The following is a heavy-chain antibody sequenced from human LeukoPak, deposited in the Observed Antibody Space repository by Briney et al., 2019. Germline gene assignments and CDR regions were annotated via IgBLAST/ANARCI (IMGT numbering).Heavy chain of an antibody. V-gene: IGHV3-7*01. D-gene: IGHD3-10*02. CDR2: IKQDGSEK. CDR3: AELGITMIGGV. Sequence: GGSLRLSCAAPGFTFSSYWMSWVRQAPGKGLEWVANIKQDGSEKYYVDSVKGRFTISRDNAKNSLYLQMNSLRAEDTAVYYCAELGITMIGGVWGKGTTVTISS. J-gene: IGHJ6*04. CDR1: GFTFSSYW.